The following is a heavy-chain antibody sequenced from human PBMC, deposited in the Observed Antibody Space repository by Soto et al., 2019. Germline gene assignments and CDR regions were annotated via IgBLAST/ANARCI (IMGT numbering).Heavy chain of an antibody. CDR2: ISGSGGST. D-gene: IGHD1-26*01. J-gene: IGHJ6*02. Sequence: EGSLRLSWAASGFTFSSYAMSWVRQALGKGLEWVSAISGSGGSTYYADSVKCRFTISRDSSKNTLYLQINSLRAEDTAVYYCARDRHTNYFYYRMDLSGQGATVTVSS. CDR1: GFTFSSYA. CDR3: ARDRHTNYFYYRMDL. V-gene: IGHV3-23*01.